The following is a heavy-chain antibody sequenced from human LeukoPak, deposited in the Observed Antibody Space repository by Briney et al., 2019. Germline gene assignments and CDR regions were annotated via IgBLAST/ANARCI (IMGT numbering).Heavy chain of an antibody. CDR3: ARGKFKLRRAGENWFDP. CDR1: GYTFTSYD. V-gene: IGHV1-8*01. CDR2: MNPNSGNT. J-gene: IGHJ5*02. D-gene: IGHD1-26*01. Sequence: ASVKVSCKASGYTFTSYDINWVRQATGQGLEWMGWMNPNSGNTGYAQKFQGRVTITRNTSISTAYMELSSLRSEDTAVYYCARGKFKLRRAGENWFDPWGQGTLVTVSS.